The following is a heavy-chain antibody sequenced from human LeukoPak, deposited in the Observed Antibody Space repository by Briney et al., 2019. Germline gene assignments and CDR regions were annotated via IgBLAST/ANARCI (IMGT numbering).Heavy chain of an antibody. V-gene: IGHV3-66*01. D-gene: IGHD6-19*01. CDR3: ARGPISGWSADY. J-gene: IGHJ4*02. CDR2: IYSGGST. Sequence: PGGSLRLSCAASGFTVSSSYMSWVRQAPGKGLEWVSVIYSGGSTYYADSVKGRFTIPRDNSKNSLYLQMNSLRDEDTAVYYCARGPISGWSADYWGQGTLVTVSS. CDR1: GFTVSSSY.